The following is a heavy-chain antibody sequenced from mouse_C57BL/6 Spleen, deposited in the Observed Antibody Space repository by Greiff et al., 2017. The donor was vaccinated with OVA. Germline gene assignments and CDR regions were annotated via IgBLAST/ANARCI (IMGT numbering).Heavy chain of an antibody. V-gene: IGHV1-4*01. D-gene: IGHD4-1*01. CDR3: ARSTGSKEGYFDY. J-gene: IGHJ2*01. CDR2: INPSSGYT. Sequence: QVQLKQSGAELARPGASVKMSCKASGYTFTSYTMHWVKQRPGQGLEWIGYINPSSGYTKYNQKFKDKATLTADKSSSTAYMQLSSPTSEDSAVYDCARSTGSKEGYFDYWGQGTTLTVSS. CDR1: GYTFTSYT.